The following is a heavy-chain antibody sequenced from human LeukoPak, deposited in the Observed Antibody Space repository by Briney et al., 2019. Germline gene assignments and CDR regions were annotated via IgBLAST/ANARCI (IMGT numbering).Heavy chain of an antibody. CDR1: GFTFSSSA. V-gene: IGHV3-23*01. D-gene: IGHD3-9*01. CDR3: TPSLYDILTGSDY. J-gene: IGHJ4*02. Sequence: GGSLRLSCAASGFTFSSSAMTWVRQSPRKGLEWVSTISASGGSTFFADSVKGRFTISRDNSKNTLYLHMNSLRAEDTAVYYCTPSLYDILTGSDYWGQGTLVTVSS. CDR2: ISASGGST.